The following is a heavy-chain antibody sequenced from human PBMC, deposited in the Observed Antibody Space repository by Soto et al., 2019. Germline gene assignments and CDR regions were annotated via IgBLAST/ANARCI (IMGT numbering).Heavy chain of an antibody. V-gene: IGHV1-8*01. CDR2: MNPGSGDT. CDR3: ARMATFGSLNWFDP. Sequence: ASVKVSCKASGYSFTNNDVTWVRQATGQGLEWMGWMNPGSGDTGYAQKFQGRVTMTRDISIATAYMELSSLRSDDTAIYYCARMATFGSLNWFDPWGQGTLITVSS. J-gene: IGHJ5*02. CDR1: GYSFTNND. D-gene: IGHD3-16*01.